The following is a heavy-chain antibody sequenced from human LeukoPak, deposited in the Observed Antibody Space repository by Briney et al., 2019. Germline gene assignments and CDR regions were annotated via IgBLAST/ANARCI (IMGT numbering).Heavy chain of an antibody. V-gene: IGHV1-2*02. Sequence: ASVKVSCKASGYTFADYYIHWVRQAPEQGLEWVGWMNPNSGDTNYARSFQGRVTMTRDTSISTAYMELSRLRFDDTAVYYCAKDPFDQMLPENWFDPWGQGTLVTVSS. CDR1: GYTFADYY. CDR3: AKDPFDQMLPENWFDP. D-gene: IGHD2-2*01. CDR2: MNPNSGDT. J-gene: IGHJ5*02.